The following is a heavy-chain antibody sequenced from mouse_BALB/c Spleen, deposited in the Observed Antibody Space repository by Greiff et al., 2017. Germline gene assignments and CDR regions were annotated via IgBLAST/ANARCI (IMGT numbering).Heavy chain of an antibody. D-gene: IGHD1-1*01. CDR3: ARQGGSSYYAWFAY. CDR2: ISYSGST. Sequence: EVKLQESGPGLVKPSQSLSLTCTVTGYSITSDYAWNWIRQFPGNKLEWMGYISYSGSTSYNPSLKSRISITRDTSKNQFFLQLNSVTTEDTATYYCARQGGSSYYAWFAYWGQGTLVTVSA. CDR1: GYSITSDYA. J-gene: IGHJ3*01. V-gene: IGHV3-2*02.